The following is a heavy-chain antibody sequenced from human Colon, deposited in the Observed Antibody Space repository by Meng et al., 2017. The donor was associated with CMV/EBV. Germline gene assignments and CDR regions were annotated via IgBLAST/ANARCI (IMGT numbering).Heavy chain of an antibody. CDR1: GFSLTSYG. CDR3: AKDPHEFWSGKNWFDS. Sequence: SCEASGFSLTSYGMHWVRQAPGKGLEWVASIHYDGSKKYYADSVKGRFTISRDNLKNTVYLQMNSLRAEDTAVFHCAKDPHEFWSGKNWFDSWGQGTRVTVSS. D-gene: IGHD3-3*01. J-gene: IGHJ5*01. V-gene: IGHV3-30*02. CDR2: IHYDGSKK.